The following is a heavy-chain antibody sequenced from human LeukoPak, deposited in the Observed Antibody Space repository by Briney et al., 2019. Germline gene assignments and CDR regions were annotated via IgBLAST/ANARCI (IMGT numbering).Heavy chain of an antibody. D-gene: IGHD3-22*01. Sequence: GGSLRLSCAASGFTFSNYGMHWVRQAPGKGLEWVAVIWYDGSERYYADSVKGRFTISRDNSENTLYLQMNSLRAEDTAVYYCAKIGDSSGYLLSRFDYWGQGTLVTVSS. V-gene: IGHV3-33*06. CDR2: IWYDGSER. J-gene: IGHJ4*02. CDR3: AKIGDSSGYLLSRFDY. CDR1: GFTFSNYG.